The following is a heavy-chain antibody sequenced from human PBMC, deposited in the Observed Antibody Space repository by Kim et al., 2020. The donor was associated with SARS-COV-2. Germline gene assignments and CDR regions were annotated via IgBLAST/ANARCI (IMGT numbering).Heavy chain of an antibody. Sequence: YYSPSLKSRVTISVDTSKNQFSLKLSSVTAADTAVYYCARVRGAGTVDYWGQGTLVTVSS. J-gene: IGHJ4*02. CDR3: ARVRGAGTVDY. V-gene: IGHV4-39*07. D-gene: IGHD6-19*01.